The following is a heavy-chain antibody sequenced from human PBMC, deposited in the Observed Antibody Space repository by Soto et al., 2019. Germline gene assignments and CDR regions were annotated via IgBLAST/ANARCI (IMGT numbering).Heavy chain of an antibody. J-gene: IGHJ5*02. V-gene: IGHV1-18*01. CDR1: GYTFTSYG. CDR3: ASSSSSTYSSSWYWFDP. D-gene: IGHD6-13*01. CDR2: ISAYNGNT. Sequence: ASVKVSCKASGYTFTSYGISWVRQAPGQGLEWMGWISAYNGNTNYAQKLQGRVTMTTDTSTSTAYMELRSLRSDDTAVYYCASSSSSTYSSSWYWFDPWGQGTLVTVSS.